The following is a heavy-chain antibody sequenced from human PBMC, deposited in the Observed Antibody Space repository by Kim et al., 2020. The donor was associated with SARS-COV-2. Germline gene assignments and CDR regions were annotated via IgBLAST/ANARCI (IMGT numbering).Heavy chain of an antibody. D-gene: IGHD3-9*01. Sequence: GGSLRLSCAASGFTFSSYWMHWVRQGPGKGLVWVSRINSDGDTTTHADSVKGRFTVSRDNAKNTVYLQLNSLRVEDTAVYYCVKDNGRYILNSWGRGTLVTVSS. CDR2: INSDGDTT. CDR3: VKDNGRYILNS. V-gene: IGHV3-74*01. CDR1: GFTFSSYW. J-gene: IGHJ4*02.